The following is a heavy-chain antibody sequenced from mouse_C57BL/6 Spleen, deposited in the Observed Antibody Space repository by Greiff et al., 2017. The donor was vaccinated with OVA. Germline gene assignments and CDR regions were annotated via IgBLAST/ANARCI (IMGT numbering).Heavy chain of an antibody. CDR1: GYAFSSYW. D-gene: IGHD1-1*01. CDR3: ARGITTVVGLDY. Sequence: QVQLQQSGAELVKPGASVKISCKASGYAFSSYWMYWVKQRPGKGLEWIGQIYPGDGDTNYNGKFKGKATLTADKSSSTAYMQLSSLTSEDSSVYFCARGITTVVGLDYWGQGTTLTVSS. CDR2: IYPGDGDT. V-gene: IGHV1-80*01. J-gene: IGHJ2*01.